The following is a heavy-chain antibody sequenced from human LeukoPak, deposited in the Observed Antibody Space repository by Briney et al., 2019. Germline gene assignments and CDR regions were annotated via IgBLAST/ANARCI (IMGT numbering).Heavy chain of an antibody. CDR1: GGTFSSYA. CDR3: ARSNTMVRGVIAPYYYGMDV. CDR2: LIPIFGTA. D-gene: IGHD3-10*01. V-gene: IGHV1-69*05. Sequence: ASVKVSCKASGGTFSSYAISWVRQAPGQGLEWMGGLIPIFGTANYAQKFQGRVTMTRDTSTSTVYMELSSLRSEDTAVYYCARSNTMVRGVIAPYYYGMDVWGQGTTVTVSS. J-gene: IGHJ6*02.